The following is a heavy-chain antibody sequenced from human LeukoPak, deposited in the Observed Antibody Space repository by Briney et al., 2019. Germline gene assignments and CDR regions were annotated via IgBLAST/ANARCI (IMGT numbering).Heavy chain of an antibody. Sequence: SETLSLTCAVYGGSFSGYYWSWVRQPPGKGLEWIGEINHSGSTNYNPSLQSRGTISVDTSKNQFSLKLSSVTAADTAVYYCARDRGYDSSGYYYYGYWGQGTLVTVSS. D-gene: IGHD3-22*01. J-gene: IGHJ4*02. CDR3: ARDRGYDSSGYYYYGY. V-gene: IGHV4-34*01. CDR2: INHSGST. CDR1: GGSFSGYY.